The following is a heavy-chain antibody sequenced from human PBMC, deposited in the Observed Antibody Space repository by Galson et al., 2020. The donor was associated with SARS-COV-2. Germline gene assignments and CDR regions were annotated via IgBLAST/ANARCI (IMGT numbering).Heavy chain of an antibody. Sequence: SETLSLTCTVSGGSISSYYMRWIRQPPGKGLEWIGYISYRGSTNYNPSPKSRVTISADTTKNQSSLMLSSVTAADTAVYYCARGGSYPFYYYYMDVWGKGTTVTISS. CDR2: ISYRGST. CDR3: ARGGSYPFYYYYMDV. J-gene: IGHJ6*03. CDR1: GGSISSYY. V-gene: IGHV4-59*01. D-gene: IGHD1-26*01.